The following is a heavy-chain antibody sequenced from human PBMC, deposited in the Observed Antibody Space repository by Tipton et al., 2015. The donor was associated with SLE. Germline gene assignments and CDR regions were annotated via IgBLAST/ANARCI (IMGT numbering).Heavy chain of an antibody. Sequence: LSLTCTVSGGSISSYYWGWIRQPPGKGLEWMASITEDGNDKYYVDSVKGRFTISRDNAKNSLFLQMNSLRAEDTAVYYCSRGRNNFRYWGQGTLVTVSS. D-gene: IGHD1-1*01. J-gene: IGHJ4*02. V-gene: IGHV3-7*01. CDR1: GGSISSYY. CDR3: SRGRNNFRY. CDR2: ITEDGNDK.